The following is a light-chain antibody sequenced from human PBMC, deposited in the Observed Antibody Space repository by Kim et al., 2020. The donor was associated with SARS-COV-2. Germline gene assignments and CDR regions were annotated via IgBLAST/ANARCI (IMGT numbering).Light chain of an antibody. Sequence: PGTTATISCGGNNIGTKSVHWYLQKSRQAPVMVIYYDSDRPSGIPERFSGSNSGNTATLTISRVEAGDEADYYCQVWDGSSDHVVFGGGTQLTVL. V-gene: IGLV3-21*04. J-gene: IGLJ2*01. CDR3: QVWDGSSDHVV. CDR1: NIGTKS. CDR2: YDS.